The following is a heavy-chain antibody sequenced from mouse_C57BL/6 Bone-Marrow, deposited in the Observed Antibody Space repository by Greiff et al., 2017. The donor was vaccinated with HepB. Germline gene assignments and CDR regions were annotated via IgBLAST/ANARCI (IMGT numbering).Heavy chain of an antibody. CDR1: GFTFSSYA. J-gene: IGHJ3*01. Sequence: EVKLVESGGGLVKPGGSLKLSCAASGFTFSSYAMSWVRQTPEKRLEWVATISDGGSYTYYPDNVKGQFTISRDNAKNNLYLQMSHLKSEDTAMYYCARDPKNWGQGTLVTVSA. CDR3: ARDPKN. CDR2: ISDGGSYT. V-gene: IGHV5-4*01.